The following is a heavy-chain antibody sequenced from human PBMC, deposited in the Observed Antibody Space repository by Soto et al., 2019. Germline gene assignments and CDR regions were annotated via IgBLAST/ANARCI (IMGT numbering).Heavy chain of an antibody. D-gene: IGHD2-21*02. CDR2: ISYDGSKV. Sequence: QVQLVESGGGVVQPGRSLRLSCAASGFTLITHSMLWVRQAPGKGLEWVADISYDGSKVNYADSVKGRFTISRDNTKKMLFLQMNSLRDEDTAVYYCARDKAVVVTATLDYWDQGTRVTVSS. V-gene: IGHV3-30*04. CDR1: GFTLITHS. CDR3: ARDKAVVVTATLDY. J-gene: IGHJ4*02.